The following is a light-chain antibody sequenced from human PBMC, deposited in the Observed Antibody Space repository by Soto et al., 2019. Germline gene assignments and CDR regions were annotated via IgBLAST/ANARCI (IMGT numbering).Light chain of an antibody. CDR1: QSVSGY. CDR3: QQRGTWPT. CDR2: DAS. Sequence: EIVLTQSPVTLSLSPGERATLSCRASQSVSGYVAWHQQKPGQAPRLLIYDASSRANGIPARFTGSGSGTDFSLTISSLEPEDFAVYYCQQRGTWPTFGQGTRVEI. J-gene: IGKJ1*01. V-gene: IGKV3-11*01.